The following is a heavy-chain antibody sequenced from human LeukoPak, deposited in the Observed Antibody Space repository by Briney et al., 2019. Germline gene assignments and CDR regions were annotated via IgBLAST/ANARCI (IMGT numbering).Heavy chain of an antibody. CDR2: TYPGDSDT. J-gene: IGHJ4*02. CDR3: ARRGPKLGYCSGGSCYSPSTFDY. D-gene: IGHD2-15*01. CDR1: GYSFTSYW. V-gene: IGHV5-51*01. Sequence: PGESLKISCKGSGYSFTSYWIGWVRQMPGKGLEWMGITYPGDSDTRYSPSFQGQVTISADKSISTAYLQWSSLKASDTAMYYCARRGPKLGYCSGGSCYSPSTFDYWRQGTLVTVSS.